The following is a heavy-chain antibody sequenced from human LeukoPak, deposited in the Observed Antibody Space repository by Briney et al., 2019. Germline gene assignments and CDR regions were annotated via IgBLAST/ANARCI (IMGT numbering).Heavy chain of an antibody. CDR1: GFTFSSYA. CDR3: ARDGAAAGFEGY. D-gene: IGHD6-13*01. J-gene: IGHJ4*02. V-gene: IGHV3-30-3*01. CDR2: ISYDGGSK. Sequence: GGSLRLSCAASGFTFSSYAMHWVRQAPGKGLEWVALISYDGGSKYYADSTKGRFTISRDNSKNTLYLEIKSLRGEDTAVYYCARDGAAAGFEGYWGQGTLVTVSS.